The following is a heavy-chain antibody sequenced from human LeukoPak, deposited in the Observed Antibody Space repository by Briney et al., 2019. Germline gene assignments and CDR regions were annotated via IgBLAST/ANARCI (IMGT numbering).Heavy chain of an antibody. CDR3: ARDGMGLWFGESYYYYGMDV. V-gene: IGHV3-74*01. CDR2: INSDGSST. D-gene: IGHD3-10*01. Sequence: PGGSLRLSCAASGFTFSSYWMHWVRQAPGKGLVWVSRINSDGSSTNYAGSVKGRFTISRDNAKNTLYLQMNSLRAEDTAAYYCARDGMGLWFGESYYYYGMDVWGQGTTITVSS. J-gene: IGHJ6*02. CDR1: GFTFSSYW.